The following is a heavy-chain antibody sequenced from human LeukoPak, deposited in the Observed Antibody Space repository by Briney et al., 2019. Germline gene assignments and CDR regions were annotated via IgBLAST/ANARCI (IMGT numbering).Heavy chain of an antibody. Sequence: PSETLSLTCAVYGGSFSGYYWSWIRQPPGKGLEWIGEINHSGSTNYNPSLKSRVTISVDTSKNQFSLKLSSVTAADTAVYYCARHERFLEWTRNENWFDPWGQGTLVTVSS. CDR2: INHSGST. V-gene: IGHV4-34*01. J-gene: IGHJ5*02. D-gene: IGHD3-3*01. CDR1: GGSFSGYY. CDR3: ARHERFLEWTRNENWFDP.